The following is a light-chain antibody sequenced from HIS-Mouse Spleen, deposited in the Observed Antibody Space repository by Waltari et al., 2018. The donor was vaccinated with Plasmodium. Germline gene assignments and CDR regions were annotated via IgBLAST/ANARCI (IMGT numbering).Light chain of an antibody. CDR3: QQYGSSPYT. V-gene: IGKV3-20*01. CDR1: QSVSSSY. CDR2: GAS. Sequence: EIVLTPSPGTLSLSPGERATPPCRASQSVSSSYLAWYQQKPGQAPRLLIYGASSRATGIPDRFSGSGSGTDFTLTISRLEPEDFAVYYCQQYGSSPYTFGQGTKLEIK. J-gene: IGKJ2*01.